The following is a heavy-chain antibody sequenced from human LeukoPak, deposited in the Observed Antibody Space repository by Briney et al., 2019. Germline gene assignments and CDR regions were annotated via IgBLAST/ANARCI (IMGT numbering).Heavy chain of an antibody. D-gene: IGHD5-24*01. CDR3: ARWGVGWLQFSDAFDI. CDR2: ISGSGTNT. CDR1: GFTFSSYA. V-gene: IGHV3-23*01. J-gene: IGHJ3*02. Sequence: PGGSLRLSCAASGFTFSSYAMSWVRQAPGKGLEWVSAISGSGTNTDYADSVKGRFTISRDNSKNTVYLQMNSLRAEDTAVYYCARWGVGWLQFSDAFDIWGQGTMVTVSS.